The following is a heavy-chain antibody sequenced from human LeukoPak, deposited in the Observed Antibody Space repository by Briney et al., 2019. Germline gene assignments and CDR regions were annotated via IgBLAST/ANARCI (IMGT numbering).Heavy chain of an antibody. V-gene: IGHV4-4*07. J-gene: IGHJ4*02. CDR3: ARALTPSGWYLLDY. CDR1: GGSLSSYY. CDR2: IYTSGST. D-gene: IGHD6-19*01. Sequence: SETLSLTCTVSGGSLSSYYWSWIRQPAGKGLEWIGRIYTSGSTNYNPSLKSRVTMSVDTSKNQFSLKLSSVTAADTAVYYCARALTPSGWYLLDYWGQGTLVTVSS.